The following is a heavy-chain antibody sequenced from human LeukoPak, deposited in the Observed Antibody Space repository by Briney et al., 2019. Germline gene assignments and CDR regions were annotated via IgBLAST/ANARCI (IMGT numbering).Heavy chain of an antibody. V-gene: IGHV5-10-1*01. CDR3: ATSPSSWSTPDS. CDR1: GYSFTSYW. D-gene: IGHD6-13*01. Sequence: GESLKISCKGSGYSFTSYWIFWVRQMPGKGLEWMGKIDPSDSYTNYNPSSQGHVTISVDKSISTAYLQWGSLGSSDTAIYYCATSPSSWSTPDSWGQGTLVTVSS. J-gene: IGHJ4*02. CDR2: IDPSDSYT.